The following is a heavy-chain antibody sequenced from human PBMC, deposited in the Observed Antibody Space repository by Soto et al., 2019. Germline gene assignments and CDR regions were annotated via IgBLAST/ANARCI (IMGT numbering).Heavy chain of an antibody. D-gene: IGHD7-27*01. V-gene: IGHV1-8*01. CDR2: MSSNSGHT. CDR1: GYTFTSYD. J-gene: IGHJ4*02. Sequence: QVQLVQSGAEVKEPGASVKVSCKASGYTFTSYDFNWVRQATGQGPEWMGWMSSNSGHTGYAQKFQGRVTMTRNTSISTAYMELSSLTSEDTAVYYCARGPPKWGFDYWGQGVLVTVSS. CDR3: ARGPPKWGFDY.